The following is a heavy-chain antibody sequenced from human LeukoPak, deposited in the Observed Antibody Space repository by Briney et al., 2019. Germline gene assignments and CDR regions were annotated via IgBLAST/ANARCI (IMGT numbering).Heavy chain of an antibody. Sequence: SETLSLTCTVSGGSISSGSYYWSWIRQPAGKGLEWIGRIYTSGSTNYNPSLKSRVTISVDTSKNQFSLKLSSVTAADTAVYYCARGRTIYDYVWGSYRYRNWFDPWGQGTLVTVSS. J-gene: IGHJ5*02. CDR2: IYTSGST. CDR1: GGSISSGSYY. CDR3: ARGRTIYDYVWGSYRYRNWFDP. V-gene: IGHV4-61*02. D-gene: IGHD3-16*02.